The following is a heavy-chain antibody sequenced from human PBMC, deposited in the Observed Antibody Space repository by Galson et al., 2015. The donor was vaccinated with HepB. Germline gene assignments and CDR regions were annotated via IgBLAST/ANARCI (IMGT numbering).Heavy chain of an antibody. V-gene: IGHV4-61*02. J-gene: IGHJ2*01. D-gene: IGHD7-27*01. Sequence: TLSLTCTVSGASFTTDFYYWTWIRQPAGKGLEWIGRIYTRGSTNYNPSLNNRVTMSVDTSKNEFSLNLNSVTAADTGIYCCARGLSTGGRYFDLWGRGTLSLSPQ. CDR2: IYTRGST. CDR3: ARGLSTGGRYFDL. CDR1: GASFTTDFYY.